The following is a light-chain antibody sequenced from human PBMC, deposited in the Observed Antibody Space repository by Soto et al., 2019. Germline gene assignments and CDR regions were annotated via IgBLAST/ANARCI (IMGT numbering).Light chain of an antibody. CDR3: QHYNSWLQT. J-gene: IGKJ1*01. CDR2: GVS. Sequence: EIVMTQSPAALSVSPGERATLSCRASQNVDSKLAWYQHKPGQAPRLLIYGVSTRVTGIPIRFSGSGSGTEFTLTSNSLQSEDFAVYYCQHYNSWLQTFGQGTKVEMK. V-gene: IGKV3-15*01. CDR1: QNVDSK.